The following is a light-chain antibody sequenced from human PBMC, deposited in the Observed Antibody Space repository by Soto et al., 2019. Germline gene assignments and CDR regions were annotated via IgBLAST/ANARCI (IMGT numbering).Light chain of an antibody. Sequence: DIQLTQSPSFLSASVGDRVTITCRASQGISSYLAWYQQKPGKAPKLLIYAASTLQGGVPSRFSGSGSGTEFTLTISSLQPEDFATYYCQQLNSYLPLFGQGTKLEIK. CDR2: AAS. CDR3: QQLNSYLPL. CDR1: QGISSY. J-gene: IGKJ2*01. V-gene: IGKV1-9*01.